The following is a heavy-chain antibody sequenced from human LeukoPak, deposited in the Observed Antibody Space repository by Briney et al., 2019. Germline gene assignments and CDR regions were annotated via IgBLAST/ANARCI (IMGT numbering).Heavy chain of an antibody. V-gene: IGHV3-48*04. CDR2: IGSTGSTI. CDR1: GFTFSSSS. CDR3: ATAKHSSSSGLHY. D-gene: IGHD6-6*01. Sequence: GGSLRLSCAGFTFSSSSMNWVRQAPGKGLEWISYIGSTGSTIYYADSVRGRFTISRDNAKNSLFLQMNSLRVEDTAMYYCATAKHSSSSGLHYWGQGTLVTVSS. J-gene: IGHJ4*02.